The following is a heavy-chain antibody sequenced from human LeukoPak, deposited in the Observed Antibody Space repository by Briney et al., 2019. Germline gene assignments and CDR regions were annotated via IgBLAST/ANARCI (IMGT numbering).Heavy chain of an antibody. CDR1: GFTFSSYS. Sequence: GGSLRLSCAASGFTFSSYSMNWVRQAPGKGLEWVSYISSSSSTIYYADSVKGRFTISRDNSKNTLYLEMNSLRAEDTAVYYCAKKNSGLHPFDYWGQGTLVTVSS. CDR3: AKKNSGLHPFDY. V-gene: IGHV3-48*04. CDR2: ISSSSSTI. J-gene: IGHJ4*02. D-gene: IGHD4-23*01.